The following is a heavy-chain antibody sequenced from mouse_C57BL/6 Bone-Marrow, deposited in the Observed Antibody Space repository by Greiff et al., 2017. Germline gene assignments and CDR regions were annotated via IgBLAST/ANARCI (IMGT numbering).Heavy chain of an antibody. J-gene: IGHJ4*01. V-gene: IGHV5-2*01. CDR1: EYEFPSHD. CDR3: ARRSYDYDGYYAMDY. Sequence: EVQLVESGGGLVQPGESLKLSCESNEYEFPSHDMSWVRKTPEKRLELVAAINSDGGSTYYPDTMERRFIISRDNTKKTLYLQMSRLRSEDTALYYCARRSYDYDGYYAMDYWGQGNSVTVSS. CDR2: INSDGGST. D-gene: IGHD2-4*01.